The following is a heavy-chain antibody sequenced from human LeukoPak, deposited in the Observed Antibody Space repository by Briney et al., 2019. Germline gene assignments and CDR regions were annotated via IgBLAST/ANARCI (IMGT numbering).Heavy chain of an antibody. CDR1: GGSITINTYY. J-gene: IGHJ4*02. D-gene: IGHD2-2*01. CDR3: ARHVYANKIDS. Sequence: PETLSLTCAVSGGSITINTYYWAWFRQPPGRGLEWIGTFHYSGGTYYNPSFKSRVILSVDTSKNQFSLNLSSVTATDTAVYYCARHVYANKIDSWGQGILVTVSS. V-gene: IGHV4-39*01. CDR2: FHYSGGT.